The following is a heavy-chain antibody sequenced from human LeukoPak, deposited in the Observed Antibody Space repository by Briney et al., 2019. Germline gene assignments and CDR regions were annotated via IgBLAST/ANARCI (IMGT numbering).Heavy chain of an antibody. CDR1: GFTFSSYG. CDR2: IWYDGSNK. V-gene: IGHV3-33*06. CDR3: AKYLGSGSYPDAFDI. J-gene: IGHJ3*02. Sequence: GGSLRLSCAASGFTFSSYGMHWVRQAPGKGLEWVAVIWYDGSNKYYADSVKGGFTISRDNSKNTLYLQMNSLRAEDTAVYYCAKYLGSGSYPDAFDIWGQGTMVTVSS. D-gene: IGHD1-26*01.